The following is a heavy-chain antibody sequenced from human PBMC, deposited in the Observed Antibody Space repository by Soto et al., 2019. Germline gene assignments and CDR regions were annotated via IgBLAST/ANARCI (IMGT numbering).Heavy chain of an antibody. CDR2: ISAYNGNT. V-gene: IGHV1-18*01. CDR1: GYTFTSYG. Sequence: ASVKVSCKASGYTFTSYGISWVRQAPGQELEWMGWISAYNGNTNYAQKLQGRVTMTTDTSTSTAYMELRSLRSDDTAVYYCARDEYYYDSSGNYLYYFDYWGQGTLVTVSS. CDR3: ARDEYYYDSSGNYLYYFDY. D-gene: IGHD3-22*01. J-gene: IGHJ4*02.